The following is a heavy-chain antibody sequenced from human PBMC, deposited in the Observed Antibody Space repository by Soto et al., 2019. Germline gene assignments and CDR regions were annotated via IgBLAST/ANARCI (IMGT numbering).Heavy chain of an antibody. V-gene: IGHV4-31*03. Sequence: PSETLSLTCKVSGGSISSGGYFWSWIRQHPGKGLEWIGYIYYSGSTYCNPSLKSRLTTSVDTSENQFSLKLTSVTAADTAVYYCGRAHRDLQQLVHYYYSMDVWGQGTTVTVSS. CDR3: GRAHRDLQQLVHYYYSMDV. D-gene: IGHD6-13*01. CDR1: GGSISSGGYF. J-gene: IGHJ6*02. CDR2: IYYSGST.